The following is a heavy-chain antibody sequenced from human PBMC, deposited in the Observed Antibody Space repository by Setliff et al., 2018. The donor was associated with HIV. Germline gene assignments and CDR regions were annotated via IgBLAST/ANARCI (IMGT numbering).Heavy chain of an antibody. CDR2: IHTSGDT. V-gene: IGHV4-61*09. CDR3: ARRESYYDILTGPAFDAFDI. J-gene: IGHJ3*02. Sequence: SETLSLTCSVSGGSISSRSYYWSWIRQPAGKGLEWIGHIHTSGDTDYSPSLNGRVTISIDTSKKQFSLKLSSVTAADTAMYYCARRESYYDILTGPAFDAFDICGQGTRDTV. CDR1: GGSISSRSYY. D-gene: IGHD3-9*01.